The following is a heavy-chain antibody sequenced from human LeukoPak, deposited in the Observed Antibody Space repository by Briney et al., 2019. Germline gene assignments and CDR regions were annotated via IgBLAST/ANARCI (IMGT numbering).Heavy chain of an antibody. Sequence: ASVKVSCKASGGTFSSYAISWVRQAPGQGLEWMGGIIPIFGTANYAQKFQGRVTITADKSTSTAYMELSSLRSEDTAVYYCATNEIYGSGSYPPFYWGQGTLVTVSS. J-gene: IGHJ4*02. CDR1: GGTFSSYA. V-gene: IGHV1-69*06. CDR2: IIPIFGTA. CDR3: ATNEIYGSGSYPPFY. D-gene: IGHD3-10*01.